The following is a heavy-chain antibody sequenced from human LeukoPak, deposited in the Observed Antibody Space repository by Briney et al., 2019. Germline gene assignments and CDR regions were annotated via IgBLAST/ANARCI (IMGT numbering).Heavy chain of an antibody. D-gene: IGHD3-10*01. Sequence: LSGGSLRLSCAASGFTFDDYGMSWVRQAPGKGLEWVSGINWNGGSTGYADSVKGRFTISRDNAKNSLYLQMNSLRAEDTAVYYCARTARTPITMVRGVILGWFDPWGQGTLVTVSS. CDR2: INWNGGST. CDR1: GFTFDDYG. J-gene: IGHJ5*02. V-gene: IGHV3-20*04. CDR3: ARTARTPITMVRGVILGWFDP.